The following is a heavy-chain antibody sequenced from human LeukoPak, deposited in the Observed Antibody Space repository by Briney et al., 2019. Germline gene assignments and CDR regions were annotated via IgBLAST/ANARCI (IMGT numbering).Heavy chain of an antibody. J-gene: IGHJ4*02. CDR2: ISWNSGSI. V-gene: IGHV3-9*01. Sequence: TGGSLRLSCAASGFTFDDYAMHWVRQAPGKGLEWVSGISWNSGSIGYADSVKGRFTISRDNAKNSLYLQMNSLRAEDTAVYYCARGLSVVDPGGYWGQGTLVTVSS. CDR3: ARGLSVVDPGGY. CDR1: GFTFDDYA. D-gene: IGHD2-15*01.